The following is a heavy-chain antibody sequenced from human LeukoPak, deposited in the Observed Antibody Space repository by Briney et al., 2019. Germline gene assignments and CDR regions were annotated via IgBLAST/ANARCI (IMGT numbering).Heavy chain of an antibody. CDR1: GYTFTSYG. J-gene: IGHJ5*02. V-gene: IGHV1-18*01. CDR3: ARVHDYYVTRRWFDP. CDR2: ISAYNGNT. D-gene: IGHD3-10*02. Sequence: ASVKVSCKAFGYTFTSYGISWVRQAPGQGLEWMGWISAYNGNTNYAQKLQGRVTMTTDTSTNTAYMELRSLRSDDTAVYYCARVHDYYVTRRWFDPWGQGTLVTVSS.